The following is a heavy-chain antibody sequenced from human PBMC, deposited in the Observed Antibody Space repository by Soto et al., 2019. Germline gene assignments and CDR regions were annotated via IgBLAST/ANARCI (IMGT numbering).Heavy chain of an antibody. J-gene: IGHJ4*02. CDR1: GYTFIRYG. Sequence: QVQLVQSGAEVKKPGASVKVSCKPSGYTFIRYGITWVRQAPGQGLEWMGWVNIYEGTTPYAQKFQGRVTMTTDTSTSTVYLELRSLRSDDTAIYYCARERGGYSYGDYWGQGTLVTVSS. V-gene: IGHV1-18*01. D-gene: IGHD5-18*01. CDR3: ARERGGYSYGDY. CDR2: VNIYEGTT.